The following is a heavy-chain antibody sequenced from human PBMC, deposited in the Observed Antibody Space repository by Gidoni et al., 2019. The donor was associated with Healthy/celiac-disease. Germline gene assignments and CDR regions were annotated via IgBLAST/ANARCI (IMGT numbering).Heavy chain of an antibody. CDR1: GGSISSYY. D-gene: IGHD3-22*01. J-gene: IGHJ4*02. CDR3: ARDFQAPYDDSSGLDY. Sequence: QVQLQESGPGLVKPSETLSLTCTVSGGSISSYYWSWIRQPPGKGLEWIGYIYYSGSTNYNPSLKSRVTISVDTSKNQFSLKLSSVTAADTAVYYCARDFQAPYDDSSGLDYWGQGTLVTVSS. CDR2: IYYSGST. V-gene: IGHV4-59*01.